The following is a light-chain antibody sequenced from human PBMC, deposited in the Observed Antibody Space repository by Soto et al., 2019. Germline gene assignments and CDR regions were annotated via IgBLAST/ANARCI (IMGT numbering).Light chain of an antibody. CDR1: ESLLHSNGYNY. CDR3: MQALRTQWT. J-gene: IGKJ1*01. Sequence: DIVMTQSALSLTVTPGEPSSMAFSSSESLLHSNGYNYLDWYLQKPGQSPQLLIYLGSNRASGVPGRFSGSGSGRDFTLKISRVEAEDVGIYYCMQALRTQWTFGQGTKVDIK. CDR2: LGS. V-gene: IGKV2-28*01.